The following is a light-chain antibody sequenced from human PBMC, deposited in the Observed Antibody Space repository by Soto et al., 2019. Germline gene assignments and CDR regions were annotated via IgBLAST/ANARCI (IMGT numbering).Light chain of an antibody. V-gene: IGKV3-20*01. CDR3: QEFSSYPLT. CDR2: GAS. Sequence: EIVWTQSPGTLSSSPGERATLSCRASQSVSSSYLAWYQQKPGQAPRLLIYGASSRATGIPDRFSGSGSGTDFTLTISRLEPEDFAVYYCQEFSSYPLTFGGVTKVDIK. CDR1: QSVSSSY. J-gene: IGKJ4*01.